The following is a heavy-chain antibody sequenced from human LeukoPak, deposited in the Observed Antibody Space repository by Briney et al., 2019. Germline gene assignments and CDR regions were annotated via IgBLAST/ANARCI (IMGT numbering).Heavy chain of an antibody. CDR2: ISANEGST. J-gene: IGHJ3*01. V-gene: IGHV3-64*02. D-gene: IGHD5-12*01. CDR1: GFTFSSYA. Sequence: GRSLRLSCAASGFTFSSYAMHWVRQAPGKGPEYVSGISANEGSTYFGDSVKGRFTISRSNFKDTLYLQMGSLRVEDTAVYYCAREGSDAGGYDALDLWGQGTMVTVSS. CDR3: AREGSDAGGYDALDL.